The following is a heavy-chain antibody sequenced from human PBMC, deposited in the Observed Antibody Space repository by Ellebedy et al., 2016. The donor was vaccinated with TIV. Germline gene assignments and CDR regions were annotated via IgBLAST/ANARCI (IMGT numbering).Heavy chain of an antibody. CDR3: ARDLGTRDDNGDFYYYYGMDV. D-gene: IGHD4-17*01. J-gene: IGHJ6*02. V-gene: IGHV3-21*01. CDR2: ISSSGSYI. Sequence: PGGSLRLSCAASGFTFTNSAMGWVRQAPGKGLEWVSSISSSGSYIFYSDSVKGRFTTSRDKAKNSLYLQMNSLRAEDTAVYYCARDLGTRDDNGDFYYYYGMDVWGQGTTVTVSS. CDR1: GFTFTNSA.